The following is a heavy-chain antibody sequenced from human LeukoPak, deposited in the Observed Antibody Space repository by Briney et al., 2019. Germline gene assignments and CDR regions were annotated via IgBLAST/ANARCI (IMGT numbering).Heavy chain of an antibody. CDR1: GFTFSSYA. Sequence: GGSLRLSCAASGFTFSSYAMSWVRQAPGKGLEWVSSISGSGGNTYYADSVKGRFTISRDNAKNSLYLQMNSLRAKDTAVYYCAELGITMIGGVWGKGTTVTISS. CDR3: AELGITMIGGV. D-gene: IGHD3-10*02. J-gene: IGHJ6*04. CDR2: ISGSGGNT. V-gene: IGHV3-23*01.